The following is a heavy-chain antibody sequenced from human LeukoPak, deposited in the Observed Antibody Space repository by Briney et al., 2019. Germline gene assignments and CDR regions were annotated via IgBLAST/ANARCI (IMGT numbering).Heavy chain of an antibody. CDR2: IKQDGSEK. CDR1: GFTSSSYW. D-gene: IGHD3-10*01. Sequence: GGSLRLSCAASGFTSSSYWMSWVRQAPGKGLEWVANIKQDGSEKYYVDSVKGRFTISRDNAKNSLYLQMNSLRAEDTAVYYCARLIWFGELSEYYYYMDVWGKGTTVTVSS. V-gene: IGHV3-7*01. CDR3: ARLIWFGELSEYYYYMDV. J-gene: IGHJ6*03.